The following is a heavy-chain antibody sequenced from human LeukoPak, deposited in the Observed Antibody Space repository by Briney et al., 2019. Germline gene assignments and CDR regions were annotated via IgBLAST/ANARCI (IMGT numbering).Heavy chain of an antibody. J-gene: IGHJ4*02. CDR3: ARDYKYAFDN. D-gene: IGHD5-24*01. V-gene: IGHV3-11*06. CDR2: IGIDSGNT. CDR1: GFTFSDYS. Sequence: GGSLRLSCAASGFTFSDYSMNWMRQAPGEGPEWISYIGIDSGNTNYADSVKGRFTISGDKAKNSLYLQMNSLRVEDTAVYYCARDYKYAFDNWGQGTLVTVSS.